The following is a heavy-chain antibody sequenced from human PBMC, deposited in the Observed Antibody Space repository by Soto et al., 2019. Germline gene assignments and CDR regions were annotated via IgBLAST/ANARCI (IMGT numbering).Heavy chain of an antibody. D-gene: IGHD5-18*01. V-gene: IGHV3-30-3*01. CDR3: ASLWLQLDY. J-gene: IGHJ4*02. CDR2: ISYDGSNK. Sequence: QVQLVESGRGVVQPGRSLRLSCAASGFTFSSYAMHWVRQAPGKGLEWVAVISYDGSNKYYADSVKGRFTISRDNSKNTLYLQMNSLRAEDTAVYYCASLWLQLDYWGQGTLVTVSS. CDR1: GFTFSSYA.